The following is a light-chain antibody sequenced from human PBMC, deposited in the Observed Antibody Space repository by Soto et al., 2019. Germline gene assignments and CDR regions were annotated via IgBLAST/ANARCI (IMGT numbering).Light chain of an antibody. V-gene: IGLV2-23*02. CDR3: CSYAGSSTWV. CDR1: SSDVGSYNL. CDR2: EVT. J-gene: IGLJ3*02. Sequence: QSVLTQPASVSGSPGQSITISCTGTSSDVGSYNLVSWYQQHPGKAPQLMISEVTKRPSGISARFSGSKSGNTASLTISGLQAEDESDYYCCSYAGSSTWVFGGGTKLTVL.